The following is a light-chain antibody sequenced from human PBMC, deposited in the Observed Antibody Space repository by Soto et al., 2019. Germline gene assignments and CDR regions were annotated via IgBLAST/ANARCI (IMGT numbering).Light chain of an antibody. V-gene: IGKV3-11*01. CDR2: DAT. CDR1: QSVSSY. J-gene: IGKJ4*01. Sequence: EIVLTQSPATLSLSPGERSTLSCRASQSVSSYVAWYQQKPGQAPRLLIYDATNRATGIPARFSGSASGTDFPLTISSLGPEDFAVYYCQQRSNWLTFGGGTKVEIK. CDR3: QQRSNWLT.